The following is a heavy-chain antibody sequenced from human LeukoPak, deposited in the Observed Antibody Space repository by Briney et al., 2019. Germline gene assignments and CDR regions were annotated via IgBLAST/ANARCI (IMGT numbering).Heavy chain of an antibody. V-gene: IGHV1-18*01. CDR2: ISAYNGNT. CDR1: GYTFTSYG. Sequence: ASVKVSCKASGYTFTSYGISWVRQAPGKGLEWMGWISAYNGNTNYAQKLQGRVTMTTDTSTSTAYMELRSLRSDDTAVYYCARREYYYDSSGYPLYDAFDIWGQGTMVTVSS. CDR3: ARREYYYDSSGYPLYDAFDI. D-gene: IGHD3-22*01. J-gene: IGHJ3*02.